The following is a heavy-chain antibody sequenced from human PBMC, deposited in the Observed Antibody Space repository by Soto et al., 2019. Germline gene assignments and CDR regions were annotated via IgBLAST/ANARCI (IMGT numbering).Heavy chain of an antibody. CDR1: GYTFTNYG. V-gene: IGHV1-18*01. J-gene: IGHJ4*02. D-gene: IGHD3-9*01. CDR3: ARDRALTGYRYSFDY. CDR2: ISPYIGNT. Sequence: QVQLVQSGAEMRKPGASVKVSCKASGYTFTNYGINWVRQAPGQGLEWMGWISPYIGNTNYAQSLQGRVTMTTDTSTNTAYMELRSLRSDDTAVYYCARDRALTGYRYSFDYWGQGTLITVS.